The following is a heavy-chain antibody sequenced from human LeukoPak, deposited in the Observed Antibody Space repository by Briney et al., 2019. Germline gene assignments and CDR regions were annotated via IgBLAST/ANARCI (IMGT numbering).Heavy chain of an antibody. CDR3: AKRYCTSISCYREIDS. CDR1: GFTFSSYA. D-gene: IGHD2-2*02. J-gene: IGHJ4*02. Sequence: GGSLRLSCAASGFTFSSYAMTWVRQAPEKGLEWVSTVNGGGGATYYADSVRGRFTISRDNSKNTLYLQMNSLRAEDMAVYYCAKRYCTSISCYREIDSWGQGTLVTVSP. V-gene: IGHV3-23*01. CDR2: VNGGGGAT.